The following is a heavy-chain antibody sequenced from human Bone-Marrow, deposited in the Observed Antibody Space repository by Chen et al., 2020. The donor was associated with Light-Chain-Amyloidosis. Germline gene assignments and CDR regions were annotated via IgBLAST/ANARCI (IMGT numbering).Heavy chain of an antibody. CDR3: ARRRDGYNFDY. J-gene: IGHJ4*02. V-gene: IGHV5-51*01. D-gene: IGHD5-12*01. Sequence: EVQLEQSGPEVNQPGEPLKTSCKGSGYTFPNYWIGWVRQMPGKGLEWMGVIYPDDSDARYSPSFEGQVTISADKSITTAYLQWRSLKASDTAMYYCARRRDGYNFDYWGQGTLVTVSS. CDR1: GYTFPNYW. CDR2: IYPDDSDA.